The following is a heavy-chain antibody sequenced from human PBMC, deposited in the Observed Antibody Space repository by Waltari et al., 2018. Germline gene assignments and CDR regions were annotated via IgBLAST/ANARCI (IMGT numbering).Heavy chain of an antibody. Sequence: EVQLEQSGAEVKKSGESLKISCKGSGYSFSSFWIAWVRQMPGKGLELMGLMYPGASDTRDSPPFQGKVIISADKSIDTAYLQWASLKASDTAMYYCARHGPISLGRAYFDYWGQGTPVTVSS. V-gene: IGHV5-51*01. J-gene: IGHJ4*02. CDR2: MYPGASDT. D-gene: IGHD2-2*02. CDR1: GYSFSSFW. CDR3: ARHGPISLGRAYFDY.